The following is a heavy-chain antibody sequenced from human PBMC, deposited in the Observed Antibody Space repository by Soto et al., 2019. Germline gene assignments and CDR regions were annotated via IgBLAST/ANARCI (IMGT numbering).Heavy chain of an antibody. CDR2: ISGSGVST. CDR1: GFTFSSYA. D-gene: IGHD7-27*01. V-gene: IGHV3-23*01. J-gene: IGHJ6*02. CDR3: AKDPGPLGYYGMDV. Sequence: PGGSLRLSCAASGFTFSSYAMSWVRQAPGKGLEWVSAISGSGVSTYYGDSVKGRFTISRDNSKNTLYLQMNGLRAEDTAVYYCAKDPGPLGYYGMDVWGQGTTVTVSS.